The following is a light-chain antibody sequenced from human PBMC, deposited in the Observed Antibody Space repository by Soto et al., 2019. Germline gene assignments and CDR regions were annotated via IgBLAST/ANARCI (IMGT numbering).Light chain of an antibody. CDR2: WAS. Sequence: DIVMTQSPDSLAVSLGERATINCKSSQSILYRSSNMNYLAWYQQKPGQPPKLLIYWASTRESGVPDRFTGSGSGTDFTLTISSLQAEDVAVYYCQQYYSIPRTFGQGTKVEIK. CDR3: QQYYSIPRT. V-gene: IGKV4-1*01. J-gene: IGKJ1*01. CDR1: QSILYRSSNMNY.